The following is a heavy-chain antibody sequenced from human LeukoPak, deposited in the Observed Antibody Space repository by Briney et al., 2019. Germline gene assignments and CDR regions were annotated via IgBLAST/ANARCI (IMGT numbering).Heavy chain of an antibody. CDR1: GFTFSSYS. Sequence: GGSLRLSCAASGFTFSSYSMNWVRQAPGKGLEWVSSISSSSSYIYYADSVKGRFTISRDNAKNSLYLQTNSLRAEDTAVYYCARDYGLDGGNGYWFDPWGQGTLVTVSS. V-gene: IGHV3-21*01. CDR3: ARDYGLDGGNGYWFDP. J-gene: IGHJ5*02. CDR2: ISSSSSYI. D-gene: IGHD4-23*01.